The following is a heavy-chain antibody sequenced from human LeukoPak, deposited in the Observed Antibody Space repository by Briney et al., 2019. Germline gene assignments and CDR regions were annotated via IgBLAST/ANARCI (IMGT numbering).Heavy chain of an antibody. D-gene: IGHD3-3*01. CDR1: GFTFSSYA. Sequence: GGSLRLSCAASGFTFSSYAMSWVRQAPGKGLEWVSAISGSGGSTYYADSVKGRFTISRDNSKNTLYLQMNSLRAEDTAVYYCARPPYYYDFWGGGPRYMDVWGKGTTVTVSS. CDR2: ISGSGGST. J-gene: IGHJ6*03. CDR3: ARPPYYYDFWGGGPRYMDV. V-gene: IGHV3-23*01.